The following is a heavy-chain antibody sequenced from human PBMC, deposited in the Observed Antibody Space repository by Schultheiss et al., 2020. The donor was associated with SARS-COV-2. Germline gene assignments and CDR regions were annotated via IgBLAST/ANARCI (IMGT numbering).Heavy chain of an antibody. CDR2: IDWDDDK. Sequence: SGPTLVKPTQTLTLTCTFSGFSLSTSGVGVGWIRQPPGKALEWLARIDWDDDKYYSTSLKSRLTITKDTSKNQVVLTMTNMDPVDTATYYCAHSMGGGQLGDWYFDLWGRGTLVTVSS. D-gene: IGHD6-6*01. J-gene: IGHJ2*01. CDR3: AHSMGGGQLGDWYFDL. CDR1: GFSLSTSGVG. V-gene: IGHV2-70*12.